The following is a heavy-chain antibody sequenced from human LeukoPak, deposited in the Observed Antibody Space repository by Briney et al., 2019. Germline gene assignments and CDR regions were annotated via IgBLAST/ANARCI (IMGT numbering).Heavy chain of an antibody. D-gene: IGHD2-15*01. CDR1: GFTFSHYT. V-gene: IGHV3-21*01. J-gene: IGHJ4*02. CDR3: ARVYCSGGSCYSGYFDY. CDR2: INPAGTST. Sequence: GGSLRLSCAASGFTFSHYTMKWVSQTPGKGLEWISSINPAGTSTYYADSVKGRFTISRDAAKNSLYLQMNSLRAEDTAVYYCARVYCSGGSCYSGYFDYWGQGTLVTVSS.